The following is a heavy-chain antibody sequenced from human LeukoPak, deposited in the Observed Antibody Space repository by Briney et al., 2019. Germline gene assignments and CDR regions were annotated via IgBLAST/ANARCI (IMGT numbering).Heavy chain of an antibody. CDR2: IYYSGST. CDR1: GGSISSSSYY. Sequence: SETLSLTCTVSGGSISSSSYYWGWIRQPPGKGLEWIGSIYYSGSTYYNPSLKGRVTISVDTSKNQFSLKLSSVTAADTAVYYCARQPGSSWSPYYYYGMDVWGQGTTVTVSS. V-gene: IGHV4-39*01. J-gene: IGHJ6*02. D-gene: IGHD6-13*01. CDR3: ARQPGSSWSPYYYYGMDV.